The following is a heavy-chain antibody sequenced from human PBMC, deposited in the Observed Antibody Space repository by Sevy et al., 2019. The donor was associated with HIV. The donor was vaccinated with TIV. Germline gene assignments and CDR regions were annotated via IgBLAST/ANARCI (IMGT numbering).Heavy chain of an antibody. Sequence: GGSLRLSCAASGFAFSSYAMSWVRQAPGKGLEWVSAISGSGGSTYYADSVKGRFTISRDNSKNTLYLQMNSLRAEDTAVYYCAKRPSTVVTAYYFDYWGQGTLVTVSS. J-gene: IGHJ4*02. CDR1: GFAFSSYA. D-gene: IGHD4-17*01. V-gene: IGHV3-23*01. CDR2: ISGSGGST. CDR3: AKRPSTVVTAYYFDY.